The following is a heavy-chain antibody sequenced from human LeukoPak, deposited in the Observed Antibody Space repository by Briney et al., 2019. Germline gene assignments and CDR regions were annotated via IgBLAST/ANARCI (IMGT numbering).Heavy chain of an antibody. CDR3: ARTKQQLVLDAFDT. CDR2: INWDGGST. D-gene: IGHD6-13*01. V-gene: IGHV3-20*04. J-gene: IGHJ3*02. CDR1: GFTFDDYG. Sequence: PGGSLRLSCAASGFTFDDYGMSWVRQAPGKGLEWVSGINWDGGSTGYADSVKGRFTISRDNARNSLYLQMNSLRAEDTALYYCARTKQQLVLDAFDTWGQGTMVTVSS.